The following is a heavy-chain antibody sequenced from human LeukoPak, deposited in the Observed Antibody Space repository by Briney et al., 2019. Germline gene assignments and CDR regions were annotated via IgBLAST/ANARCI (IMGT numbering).Heavy chain of an antibody. CDR2: IYYSGST. CDR3: AGDIAGRGYFDS. D-gene: IGHD2-15*01. V-gene: IGHV4-31*03. Sequence: SETLSLTCTVSGGSISSGGYYWSWIRQHPGKGLEWIGYIYYSGSTYYNPSLKSRVTISVDTAKNQFSLKLSSVTAADTAVYYCAGDIAGRGYFDSWGQGTLVTVSS. J-gene: IGHJ4*02. CDR1: GGSISSGGYY.